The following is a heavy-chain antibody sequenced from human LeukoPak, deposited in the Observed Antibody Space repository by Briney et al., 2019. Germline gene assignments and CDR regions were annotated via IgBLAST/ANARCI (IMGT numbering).Heavy chain of an antibody. J-gene: IGHJ6*02. CDR1: GGTFSRYA. CDR3: ARNRPQQTYGMDV. D-gene: IGHD1/OR15-1a*01. Sequence: PRASVKVSCKASGGTFSRYAISWVRQAPGQGLEWMGRIIPILGIANYAQKFQGRVTITADKSTSTAYMELSSLRSEDTAVYYCARNRPQQTYGMDVWGQGTTVTVSS. CDR2: IIPILGIA. V-gene: IGHV1-69*04.